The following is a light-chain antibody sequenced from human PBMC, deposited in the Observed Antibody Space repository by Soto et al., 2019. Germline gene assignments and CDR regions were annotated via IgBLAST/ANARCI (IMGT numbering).Light chain of an antibody. V-gene: IGLV2-8*01. CDR2: EVS. CDR3: SSYAGSVYV. J-gene: IGLJ1*01. CDR1: SSDVGGYNY. Sequence: QSALTQPPSASGSPGQSVTISCTGTSSDVGGYNYVSWYQQHPGKATKIMIYEVSKRPSGVPDRFSGSKSGNTASLTVSGLQAEDEADYSCSSYAGSVYVFGTGTKVTVL.